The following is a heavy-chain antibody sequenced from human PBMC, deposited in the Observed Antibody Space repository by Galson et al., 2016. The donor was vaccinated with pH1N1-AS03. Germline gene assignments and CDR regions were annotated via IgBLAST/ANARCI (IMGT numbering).Heavy chain of an antibody. CDR2: IIPIFGTA. V-gene: IGHV1-69*13. J-gene: IGHJ6*02. CDR1: GGTFSSFA. CDR3: ARGRDYYDSSGYFRGMDV. D-gene: IGHD3-22*01. Sequence: SVKVSCKASGGTFSSFAISWVRQAPGQGLEWMGGIIPIFGTANYAQKFQGRVTITADESTSTAYMELSSLRSEDTAWYYCARGRDYYDSSGYFRGMDVWGQGTTVTVSS.